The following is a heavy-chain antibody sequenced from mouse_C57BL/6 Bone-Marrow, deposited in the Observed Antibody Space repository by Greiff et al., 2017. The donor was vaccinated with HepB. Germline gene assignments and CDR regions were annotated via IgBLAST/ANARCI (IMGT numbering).Heavy chain of an antibody. CDR3: ARIPTLYYYAMDN. CDR2: IWSGGST. D-gene: IGHD6-1*01. V-gene: IGHV2-2*01. J-gene: IGHJ4*01. CDR1: GFSLTSYG. Sequence: VQLQESGPGLVQPSQSLSITCTVSGFSLTSYGVHWVRQSPGKGLEWLGVIWSGGSTDYNAAFISRLSISKDNSKSQVFFKMNSLRADDTAIYYCARIPTLYYYAMDNWGRGTSVTVSS.